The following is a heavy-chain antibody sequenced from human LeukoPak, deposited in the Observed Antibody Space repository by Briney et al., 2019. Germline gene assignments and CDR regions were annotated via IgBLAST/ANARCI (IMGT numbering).Heavy chain of an antibody. Sequence: GGSLRLSCAASGFTFSSYAMSWVRQAPGKGLEWVSAISGSGGSTYYADYVKGRFTISRDNSKHTLYLQMNSLRAEDTAVYYCAKGNGYSYGRYYFDYWGQGNLVTVSS. CDR2: ISGSGGST. CDR3: AKGNGYSYGRYYFDY. J-gene: IGHJ4*02. V-gene: IGHV3-23*01. D-gene: IGHD5-18*01. CDR1: GFTFSSYA.